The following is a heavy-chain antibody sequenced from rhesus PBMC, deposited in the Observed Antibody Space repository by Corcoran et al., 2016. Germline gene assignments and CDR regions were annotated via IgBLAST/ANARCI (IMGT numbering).Heavy chain of an antibody. Sequence: QVQLQESGPGLGKSPETLSLTCAVSGASISSDPWGWLSQPPGKGLEWIGEINGKSGITYYNASLKSRVTISKDASKNQFSLKLTSVTAADTAVYFCIRPPNFKIADYWGQGVLVTVSS. CDR2: INGKSGIT. CDR3: IRPPNFKIADY. V-gene: IGHV4-80*01. D-gene: IGHD1-44*01. CDR1: GASISSDP. J-gene: IGHJ4*01.